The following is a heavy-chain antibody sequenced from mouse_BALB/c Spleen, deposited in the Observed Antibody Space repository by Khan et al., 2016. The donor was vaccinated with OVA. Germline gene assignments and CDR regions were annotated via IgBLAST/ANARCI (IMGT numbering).Heavy chain of an antibody. J-gene: IGHJ2*01. CDR3: ARGNYYGYYFDY. D-gene: IGHD1-1*01. Sequence: VQLKESGPGLVKPSQSLSLTCTVTGYSITSGYAWNWIRQFPGNKLEWMGYISYSGVTSYTPSLKSRISITRDTSKNQFFLQLNSVTTEDTATYYCARGNYYGYYFDYWGQGTTLTVSS. CDR2: ISYSGVT. V-gene: IGHV3-2*02. CDR1: GYSITSGYA.